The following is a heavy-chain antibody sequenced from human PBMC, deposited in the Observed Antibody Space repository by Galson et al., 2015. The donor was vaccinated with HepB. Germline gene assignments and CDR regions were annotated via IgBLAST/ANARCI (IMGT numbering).Heavy chain of an antibody. D-gene: IGHD3-22*01. CDR1: GFTFSSYW. CDR2: INSDGSST. Sequence: SLRLSCAASGFTFSSYWMHWVRQAPGKGLVWVSRINSDGSSTSYADSVKGRFTISRDNAKNTLYLQMNSLRAEDTAVYYCARAFMGGYYDDPYYYYGMDVWGQGTTVTVSS. J-gene: IGHJ6*02. V-gene: IGHV3-74*01. CDR3: ARAFMGGYYDDPYYYYGMDV.